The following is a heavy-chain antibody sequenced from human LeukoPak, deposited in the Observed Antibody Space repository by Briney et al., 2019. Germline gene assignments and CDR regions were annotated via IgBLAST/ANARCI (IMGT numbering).Heavy chain of an antibody. CDR2: ISWNSGSI. D-gene: IGHD1-26*01. V-gene: IGHV3-9*01. J-gene: IGHJ4*02. Sequence: GGSLRLSCAASGFTFDDYAMHWVRQAPGKGLEWVSGISWNSGSIGYADSVKGRFTISRDNAKNSLYLQMNSLRAEDTAVYYCARDFGSDSGSYGVADYWGQGTLVTVSS. CDR1: GFTFDDYA. CDR3: ARDFGSDSGSYGVADY.